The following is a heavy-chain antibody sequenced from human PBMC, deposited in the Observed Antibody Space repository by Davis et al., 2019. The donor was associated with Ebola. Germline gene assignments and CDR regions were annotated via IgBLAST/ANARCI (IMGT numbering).Heavy chain of an antibody. CDR3: AKVGGIMLWFGERAFDY. Sequence: GGSLRLSCAASGFTFSSYGMHWVRQAPGKGLEWVAFIRYDGSSKNYADSVKGRFTISRDNSKNTLYLQMNSLRPEDTAVYYCAKVGGIMLWFGERAFDYWGQGTLVTVSS. D-gene: IGHD3-10*01. CDR1: GFTFSSYG. CDR2: IRYDGSSK. J-gene: IGHJ4*02. V-gene: IGHV3-30*02.